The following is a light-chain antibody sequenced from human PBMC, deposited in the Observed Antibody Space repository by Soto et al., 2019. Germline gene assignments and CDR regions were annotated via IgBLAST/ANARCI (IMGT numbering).Light chain of an antibody. J-gene: IGKJ4*01. V-gene: IGKV1-5*01. CDR2: DAS. CDR3: QQYHSFSPEGLT. CDR1: QTINTW. Sequence: DIQMTQSPSTLSASVGERVTITCRASQTINTWLAWYQHKPGKAPKLLIYDASTLQTGVPSRFSGYSSGTEFTLTISSLQHDDLATYFCQQYHSFSPEGLTFGGGTKVEL.